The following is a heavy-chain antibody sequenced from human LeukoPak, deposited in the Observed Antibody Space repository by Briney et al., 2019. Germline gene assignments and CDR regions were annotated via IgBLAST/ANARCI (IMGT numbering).Heavy chain of an antibody. D-gene: IGHD6-19*01. CDR1: GFTFSSYE. V-gene: IGHV3-30*18. Sequence: GGSLRLSCAASGFTFSSYEMNWVRQAPGKGLEWVAVISYDGSNKYYADSVKGRFTISRDNSKNTLYLQMNSLRAEDTAVYYCAKARTGYSSGWAPDYWGQGTLVTVSS. CDR3: AKARTGYSSGWAPDY. J-gene: IGHJ4*02. CDR2: ISYDGSNK.